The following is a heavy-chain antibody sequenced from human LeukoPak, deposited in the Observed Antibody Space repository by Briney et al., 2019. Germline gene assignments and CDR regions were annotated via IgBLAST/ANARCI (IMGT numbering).Heavy chain of an antibody. D-gene: IGHD3-22*01. J-gene: IGHJ4*02. CDR1: GGSFSGYY. CDR2: IYHSGST. Sequence: SETLSLTCAVYGGSFSGYYWSWIRQPPGKGLEWIGYIYHSGSTYYNPSLKSRVTISVDRSKNQFSLKLSSVTAADTAVYYCAREDSSGYAFDYWGQGTLVTVSS. V-gene: IGHV4-34*01. CDR3: AREDSSGYAFDY.